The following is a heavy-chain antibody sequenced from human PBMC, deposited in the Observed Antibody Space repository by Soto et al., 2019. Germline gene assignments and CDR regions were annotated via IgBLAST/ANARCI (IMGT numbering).Heavy chain of an antibody. J-gene: IGHJ5*02. CDR1: GDSVSSNSAA. Sequence: SQTLSLTCAISGDSVSSNSAAWNWIRQSPSRGLEWLGRTYYRSKWYNDYAVSVKSRITINPDTSKNQFSLQLNSVTPEDTAAYYCARVHTVEYSSSGGWFDPWGQGTLVTVSS. D-gene: IGHD6-6*01. CDR3: ARVHTVEYSSSGGWFDP. V-gene: IGHV6-1*01. CDR2: TYYRSKWYN.